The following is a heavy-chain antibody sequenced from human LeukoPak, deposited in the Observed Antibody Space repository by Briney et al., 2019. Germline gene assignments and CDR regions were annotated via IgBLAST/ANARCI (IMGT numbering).Heavy chain of an antibody. Sequence: GGSLRLSCAASGFTFSNYGMNWVRQAPGKGLEWVSGITPDAGRTYYTDSVKGRFTIYRDNSKNTVYLQMNSLGAEDTAVYYCVQDWAWGAFGYWGQGTLVTVSS. CDR1: GFTFSNYG. D-gene: IGHD7-27*01. CDR2: ITPDAGRT. J-gene: IGHJ4*02. V-gene: IGHV3-23*01. CDR3: VQDWAWGAFGY.